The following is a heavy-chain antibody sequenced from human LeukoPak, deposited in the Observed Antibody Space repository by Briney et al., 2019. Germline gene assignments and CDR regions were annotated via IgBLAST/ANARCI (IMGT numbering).Heavy chain of an antibody. Sequence: PGGALRLSCAASGFTVSSNYMSWVRQAPGKGLEWVSVIYSGGSTYYADSVKGRFTISRDNSKNTLYLQMNSLRAEDTAVYYCARESPRAAMGDWGQGTLVTVSS. CDR2: IYSGGST. V-gene: IGHV3-53*01. D-gene: IGHD5-18*01. CDR3: ARESPRAAMGD. J-gene: IGHJ4*02. CDR1: GFTVSSNY.